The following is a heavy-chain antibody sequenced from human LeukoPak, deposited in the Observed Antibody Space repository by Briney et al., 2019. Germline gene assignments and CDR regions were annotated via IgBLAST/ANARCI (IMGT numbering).Heavy chain of an antibody. CDR3: ARGIAARPDN. CDR1: GFTFSSHW. V-gene: IGHV3-74*01. Sequence: PGGSLRLSCVASGFTFSSHWMHWVRQAPGKGLVWVSRINSDGSSTSYADSVKGRFTISRDNAKNTLYLQMNSLRAEDMAVYYCARGIAARPDNWGQGTLVTVSS. D-gene: IGHD6-6*01. J-gene: IGHJ4*02. CDR2: INSDGSST.